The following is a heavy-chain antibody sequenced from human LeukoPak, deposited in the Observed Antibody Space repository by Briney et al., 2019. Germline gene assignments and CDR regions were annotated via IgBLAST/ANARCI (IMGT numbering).Heavy chain of an antibody. D-gene: IGHD6-6*01. CDR1: GFTFSSYA. CDR3: AKDLLVSGWFDP. CDR2: ISGSGGST. J-gene: IGHJ5*02. Sequence: PGGSLRLSCAASGFTFSSYAMSWVRQAPGKGLEWVSAISGSGGSTYYADSVKGRFTISRDNSENTLYLQMNSLRAEDTAVYYCAKDLLVSGWFDPWGQGTLVTVSS. V-gene: IGHV3-23*01.